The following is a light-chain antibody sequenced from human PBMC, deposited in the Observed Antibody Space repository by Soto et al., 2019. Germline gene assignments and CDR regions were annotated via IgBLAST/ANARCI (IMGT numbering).Light chain of an antibody. V-gene: IGLV2-14*01. CDR3: SSYTSSSTRVV. CDR1: SSDVGDNY. J-gene: IGLJ2*01. CDR2: EVS. Sequence: QSALTQPPSASGSPGQSVTISCTGTSSDVGDNYVSWYQQHLGKAPKLMIYEVSNRPSGVSNRFSGSKSGNTASLTISGLQAEDEADYYCSSYTSSSTRVVFGGGTKLTVL.